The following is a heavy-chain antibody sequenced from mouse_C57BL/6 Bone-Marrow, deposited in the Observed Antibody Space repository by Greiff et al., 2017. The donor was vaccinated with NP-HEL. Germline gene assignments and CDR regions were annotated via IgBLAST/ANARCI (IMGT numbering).Heavy chain of an antibody. CDR2: IWSGGST. CDR1: GFSLTSYG. Sequence: QVQLQQSGPGLVQPSQSLSITCTVSGFSLTSYGVHWVRQSPGKGLEWLGVIWSGGSTDYNAAFISRLSISKDNSKSQVFFKMNSLQADDTAIYYCASHGYWYFDVWGTGTTVTVSS. J-gene: IGHJ1*03. CDR3: ASHGYWYFDV. V-gene: IGHV2-2*01. D-gene: IGHD1-1*02.